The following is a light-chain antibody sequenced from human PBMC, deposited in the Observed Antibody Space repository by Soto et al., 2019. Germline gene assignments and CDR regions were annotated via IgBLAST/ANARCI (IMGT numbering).Light chain of an antibody. CDR1: SSNIGNNY. CDR3: ATWDRSLSVGV. Sequence: QSVLTQPPSVSAAPGQKDTISCSGSSSNIGNNYVFWYQQLPGTAPQLLIYDNDKRPSGIPDRFSGSKSGTSATLGITGLQTGDEADYYCATWDRSLSVGVFGGGTKLTVL. J-gene: IGLJ2*01. CDR2: DND. V-gene: IGLV1-51*01.